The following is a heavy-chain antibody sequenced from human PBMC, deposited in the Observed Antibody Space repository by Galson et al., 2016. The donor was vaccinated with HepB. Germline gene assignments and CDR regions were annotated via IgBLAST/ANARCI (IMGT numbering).Heavy chain of an antibody. V-gene: IGHV4-59*12. D-gene: IGHD2-21*02. CDR2: VYYSGVT. Sequence: SETLSLTCSVSGGSISRFYWNWIRQSPERGLEWIGTVYYSGVTYYNPSLRSRATVSVDTPKNQFSLKLTSVTAADTAVYYCARERDCGGDCYPGGADFDYWGRGTLVTVSA. CDR1: GGSISRFY. CDR3: ARERDCGGDCYPGGADFDY. J-gene: IGHJ4*02.